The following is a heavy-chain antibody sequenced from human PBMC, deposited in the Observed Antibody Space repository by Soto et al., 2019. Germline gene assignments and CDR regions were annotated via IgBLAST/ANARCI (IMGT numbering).Heavy chain of an antibody. CDR2: IYTSGST. J-gene: IGHJ6*02. Sequence: PSETLSLTCAVSGGSIRSYYWSWIRQPAGKGLEWIGRIYTSGSTNYNPSLKSRVTMSVDTSKNQFSLKLSSVTAADTAVYYCARDVYYDYVWGSYRSNYYYYYGMDVWGQGTTVTVSS. D-gene: IGHD3-16*02. CDR1: GGSIRSYY. V-gene: IGHV4-4*07. CDR3: ARDVYYDYVWGSYRSNYYYYYGMDV.